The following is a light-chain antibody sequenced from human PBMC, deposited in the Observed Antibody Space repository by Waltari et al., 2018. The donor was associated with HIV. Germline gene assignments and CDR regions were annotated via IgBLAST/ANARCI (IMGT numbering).Light chain of an antibody. CDR1: QGLSSY. V-gene: IGKV1-9*01. Sequence: DIQLTQSPSFLSASVGDRVTITCRASQGLSSYLAWYQQKPGKSPKLLIYAASTLQSGVPARFSGSGSVTEFTLTISSVEPEDFATEYCQQRNSYPYTFGQGTKLEIK. J-gene: IGKJ2*01. CDR3: QQRNSYPYT. CDR2: AAS.